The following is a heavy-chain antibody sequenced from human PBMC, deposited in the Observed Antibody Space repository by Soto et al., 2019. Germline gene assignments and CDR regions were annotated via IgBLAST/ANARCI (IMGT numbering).Heavy chain of an antibody. CDR3: ARAGGGYCSGGSCYYYGMDV. Sequence: ASVKVSCKASGYTFTSYAMHWVRQAPGQRLEWMGWVNAGNGNTKYSQKFQGRVTITRDTSASTAYMELSSLRSEDTAVYYCARAGGGYCSGGSCYYYGMDVWGQGTTVTVSS. J-gene: IGHJ6*02. V-gene: IGHV1-3*01. CDR1: GYTFTSYA. CDR2: VNAGNGNT. D-gene: IGHD2-15*01.